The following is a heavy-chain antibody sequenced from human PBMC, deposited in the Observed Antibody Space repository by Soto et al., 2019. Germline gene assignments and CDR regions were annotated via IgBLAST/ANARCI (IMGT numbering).Heavy chain of an antibody. V-gene: IGHV3-7*05. Sequence: EVQLVESGGGLVQPGGSLRLSCAASGFTFSSYWMSWVRQAPGKGLEWVANIKQDGSEKYYVDSVKGRFTISRDNAKNSLYLQMNSLRAEDTAVYYCARVGGELLLAQNFDYWCQGTLVTVSS. CDR2: IKQDGSEK. D-gene: IGHD1-26*01. CDR1: GFTFSSYW. CDR3: ARVGGELLLAQNFDY. J-gene: IGHJ4*02.